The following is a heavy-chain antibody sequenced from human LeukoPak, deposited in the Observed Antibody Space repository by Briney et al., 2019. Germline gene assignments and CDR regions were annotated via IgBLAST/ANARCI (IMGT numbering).Heavy chain of an antibody. Sequence: SETLSLTCTVSNYSISRGYYWGWIRQSSGKGLEWIASIYRSGSSSYNPSLKSRVTISVDTSKNQFSLKLTSVTAADTAVYYCARASRSYYYYYMDVWGKGTTVTISS. V-gene: IGHV4-38-2*02. CDR3: ARASRSYYYYYMDV. CDR1: NYSISRGYY. CDR2: IYRSGSS. J-gene: IGHJ6*03.